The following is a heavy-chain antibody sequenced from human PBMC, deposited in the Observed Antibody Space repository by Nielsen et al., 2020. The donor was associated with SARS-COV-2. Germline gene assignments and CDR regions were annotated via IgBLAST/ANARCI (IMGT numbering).Heavy chain of an antibody. CDR1: GFTFSSYS. CDR3: ARVGIAVAAPAFDI. D-gene: IGHD6-19*01. CDR2: ISSSSYI. V-gene: IGHV3-21*01. Sequence: GESLKISCAASGFTFSSYSMNWVRQAPGKGLEWVSSISSSSYIYYADSVEGRFTISRDNAKNSLYLQMNSLRAEDTAVYYCARVGIAVAAPAFDIWGQGTMVTVSS. J-gene: IGHJ3*02.